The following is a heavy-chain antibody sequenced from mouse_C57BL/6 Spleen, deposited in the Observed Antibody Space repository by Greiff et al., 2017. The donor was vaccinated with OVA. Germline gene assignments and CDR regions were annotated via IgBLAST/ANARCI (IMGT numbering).Heavy chain of an antibody. CDR1: GYTFTSYW. D-gene: IGHD1-1*01. V-gene: IGHV1-69*01. J-gene: IGHJ2*01. CDR3: ARSGDYGNLDY. CDR2: IDPSDSYT. Sequence: QVQLQQPGAELVMPGASVKLSCKASGYTFTSYWMHWVKQRPGQGLEWIGEIDPSDSYTNYNQKFKGKSTLTVDKSSSTAYRQLSSLTSEDSAVYYCARSGDYGNLDYWGQGTTLTVSS.